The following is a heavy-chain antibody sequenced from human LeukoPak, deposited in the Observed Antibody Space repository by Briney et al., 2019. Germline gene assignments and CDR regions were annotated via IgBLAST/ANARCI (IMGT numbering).Heavy chain of an antibody. Sequence: GESLKISCKGSGYSFTTYWIGWVRQVPGKGLEWMGIIYPADSTTHYSPSFQGQVTISVDKSISTAYLHWSSLKASDTAMYYCARHPKSGYTGYESEYWGQGTLVTVSS. CDR2: IYPADSTT. CDR1: GYSFTTYW. J-gene: IGHJ4*02. CDR3: ARHPKSGYTGYESEY. D-gene: IGHD5-12*01. V-gene: IGHV5-51*01.